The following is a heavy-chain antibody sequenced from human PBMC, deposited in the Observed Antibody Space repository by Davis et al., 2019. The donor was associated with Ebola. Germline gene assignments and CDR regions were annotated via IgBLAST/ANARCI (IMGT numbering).Heavy chain of an antibody. V-gene: IGHV4-30-2*01. CDR3: ARDQHDFWSANGGWFDP. J-gene: IGHJ5*02. CDR2: IYHSGST. Sequence: PSETLSLTCAVSGGSISSGGYSWSWIRQPPGKGLEWIGYIYHSGSTYYNPSLKSRVTISVDRSKNQFSLKLSSVTAADTAVYYCARDQHDFWSANGGWFDPWGQGTLVTVSS. CDR1: GGSISSGGYS. D-gene: IGHD3-3*01.